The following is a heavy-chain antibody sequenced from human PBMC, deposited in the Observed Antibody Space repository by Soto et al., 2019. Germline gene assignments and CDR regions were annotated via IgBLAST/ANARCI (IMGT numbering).Heavy chain of an antibody. Sequence: EVQLVESGGGLVQPGRSLRLSCAASGFTFDDYAMHWVRQAPGKGLEWVSGISWNSGSIGYADSVKGRFTISRDKAKNYLYLQMNSLRAEDTALYYCAQDIGPGPNWFDPWGQGTLVTVSS. V-gene: IGHV3-9*01. J-gene: IGHJ5*02. CDR3: AQDIGPGPNWFDP. CDR1: GFTFDDYA. CDR2: ISWNSGSI.